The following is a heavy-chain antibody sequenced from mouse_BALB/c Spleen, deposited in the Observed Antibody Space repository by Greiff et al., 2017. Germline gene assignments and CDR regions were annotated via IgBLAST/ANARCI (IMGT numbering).Heavy chain of an antibody. D-gene: IGHD2-14*01. J-gene: IGHJ1*01. CDR2: IDPANGNT. CDR1: GFNIKDTY. CDR3: ARHYRYDDGYWYFDV. Sequence: VQLKESGAELVKPGASVKLSCTASGFNIKDTYMHWVKQRPEQGLEWIGRIDPANGNTKYDPKFQGKATITADTSSNTAYLQLSSLTSEDTAVYYCARHYRYDDGYWYFDVWGAGTTVTVAA. V-gene: IGHV14-3*02.